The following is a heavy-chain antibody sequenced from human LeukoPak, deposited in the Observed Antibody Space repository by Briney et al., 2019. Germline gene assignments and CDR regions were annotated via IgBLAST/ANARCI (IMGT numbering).Heavy chain of an antibody. J-gene: IGHJ6*03. D-gene: IGHD4-23*01. Sequence: GGSLRLSCAASGFTVSSNYMSWVRQAPGKGLEWVLVIYSGGSTYYADPVKGRFTISRDNSKNTLYLQMNSLRAEDTAVYYCARVFRSGVRNSPYYYYYYMDVWGKGTTVTVSS. CDR2: IYSGGST. V-gene: IGHV3-53*01. CDR1: GFTVSSNY. CDR3: ARVFRSGVRNSPYYYYYYMDV.